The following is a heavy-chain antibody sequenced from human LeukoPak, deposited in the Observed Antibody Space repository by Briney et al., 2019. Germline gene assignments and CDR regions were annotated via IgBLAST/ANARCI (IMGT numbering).Heavy chain of an antibody. Sequence: ASVKVSCKASGYTFTDYRMHWVRQAPGQGLEWMGWINPNSGGTNYAQKFQGRVTMTRDTSISTAYMELSRLRSDDTAVYYCARRSYADEGSYYYYYYMDVWGKGTTVTISS. V-gene: IGHV1-2*02. CDR2: INPNSGGT. CDR3: ARRSYADEGSYYYYYYMDV. D-gene: IGHD3-10*01. J-gene: IGHJ6*03. CDR1: GYTFTDYR.